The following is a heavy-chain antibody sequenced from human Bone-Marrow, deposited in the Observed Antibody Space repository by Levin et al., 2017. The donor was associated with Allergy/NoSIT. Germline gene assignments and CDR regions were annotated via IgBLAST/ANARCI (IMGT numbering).Heavy chain of an antibody. Sequence: ASVKVSCKASGYTFTGYYMHWVRQAPGQGLEWMGWINPNSGGTNYAQKFQGRVTMTRDTSISTAYMELSRLRSDDTAVYYCARVSLRYFDWLPDYWGQGTLVTVSS. D-gene: IGHD3-9*01. V-gene: IGHV1-2*02. CDR3: ARVSLRYFDWLPDY. CDR1: GYTFTGYY. CDR2: INPNSGGT. J-gene: IGHJ4*02.